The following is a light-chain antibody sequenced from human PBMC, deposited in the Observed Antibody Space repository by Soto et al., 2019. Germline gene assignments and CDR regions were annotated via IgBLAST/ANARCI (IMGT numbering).Light chain of an antibody. CDR2: GAT. J-gene: IGKJ4*01. CDR3: QQSYNIQALT. V-gene: IGKV3-15*01. Sequence: EILMTQSPATLSVSPGERATLSCRASQSVRSNLAWYQQKPGQAPRLLIFGATTRATGMPARFSGSGSGTEFTLTINSLQPEDYATYYCQQSYNIQALTFGGGTKVEIK. CDR1: QSVRSN.